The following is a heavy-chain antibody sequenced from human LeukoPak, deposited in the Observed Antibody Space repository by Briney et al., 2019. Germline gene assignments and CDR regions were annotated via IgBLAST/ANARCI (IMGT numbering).Heavy chain of an antibody. CDR1: GGSFSGYY. D-gene: IGHD3-10*01. CDR3: ARGRTGSI. V-gene: IGHV4-34*01. J-gene: IGHJ4*02. CDR2: INHSGST. Sequence: SETLSLTCAVYGGSFSGYYWSWIRQPPGKGLEWIGEINHSGSTNYNPSLESRVTISVDTSKNQFSLKLSSVTAADTAVYYCARGRTGSIWGQGTLVTVSS.